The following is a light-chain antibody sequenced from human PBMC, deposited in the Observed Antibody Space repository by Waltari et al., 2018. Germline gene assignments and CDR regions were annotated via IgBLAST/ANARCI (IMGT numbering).Light chain of an antibody. Sequence: EIVLTQSPGTLSLSPGERATLSCRASQSVSSSYLAWYQQKPGQAPRLLIYGASSRATGIPDRFSGSWSATDFTLTISRREPEDFAVYYCQQYGSSPGTFGQGTKVEIK. CDR2: GAS. J-gene: IGKJ1*01. V-gene: IGKV3-20*01. CDR3: QQYGSSPGT. CDR1: QSVSSSY.